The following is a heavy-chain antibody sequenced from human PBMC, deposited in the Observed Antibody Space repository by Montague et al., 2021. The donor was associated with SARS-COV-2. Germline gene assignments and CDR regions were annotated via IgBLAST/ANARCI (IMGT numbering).Heavy chain of an antibody. CDR3: ARYGDYGSWFDP. D-gene: IGHD4-17*01. V-gene: IGHV2-5*02. CDR1: GFSLNTSGEG. J-gene: IGHJ5*02. Sequence: PALVKPTQTLTLTCTFSGFSLNTSGEGVGWVRQPPGKALEWLALIYCDDDKRYRPSLTSRSTISKDTTKNEVVLTVANMDPVDTATYYCARYGDYGSWFDPWGQGTLVTVSS. CDR2: IYCDDDK.